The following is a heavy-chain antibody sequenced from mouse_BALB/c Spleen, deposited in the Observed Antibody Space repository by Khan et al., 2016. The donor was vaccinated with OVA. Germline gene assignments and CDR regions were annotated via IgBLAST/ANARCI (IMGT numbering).Heavy chain of an antibody. CDR3: ARAYYRYDCYYAMDF. D-gene: IGHD2-14*01. V-gene: IGHV2-6-4*01. Sequence: VQLVESGPGLVAPSQSLSITCTVSGFSLSRYNIHWVRQPPGKGLEWLGMIWGGGVTDYNSTLKSRLSIIKDNSKSQVFLKMNSLQTDDTAMYYCARAYYRYDCYYAMDFWGQGTSVTVSS. CDR2: IWGGGVT. CDR1: GFSLSRYN. J-gene: IGHJ4*01.